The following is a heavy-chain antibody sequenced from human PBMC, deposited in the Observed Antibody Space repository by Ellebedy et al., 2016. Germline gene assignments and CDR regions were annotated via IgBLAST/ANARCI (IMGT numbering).Heavy chain of an antibody. CDR2: VNTFSGNT. CDR1: GYTFTTFS. CDR3: ARAEGYCSSISCYFGYWYFDY. D-gene: IGHD2-2*01. J-gene: IGHJ4*02. V-gene: IGHV1-18*04. Sequence: ASVKVSCXASGYTFTTFSITWVRQVPGQGLEWMGFVNTFSGNTKFAQKFQGRVSMTTDSSTHTAYMDLQSLRSDDTAVYYCARAEGYCSSISCYFGYWYFDYWGQGTLVTVSS.